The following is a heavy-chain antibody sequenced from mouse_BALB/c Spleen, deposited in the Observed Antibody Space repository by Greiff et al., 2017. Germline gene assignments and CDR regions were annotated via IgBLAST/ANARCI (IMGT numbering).Heavy chain of an antibody. D-gene: IGHD2-1*01. CDR2: IWSGGST. J-gene: IGHJ4*01. V-gene: IGHV2-2-2*01. CDR3: VRIYYGNYDYAMDY. Sequence: QVQLKQSGPGLVQPSQSLSITCTVSGFSLTSYGVHWVRQSPGKGLEWLGVIWSGGSTDYNAAFISRLSISKDNSKSQVFFKMNSLQADDTAIYYCVRIYYGNYDYAMDYWGQGTSVTVSS. CDR1: GFSLTSYG.